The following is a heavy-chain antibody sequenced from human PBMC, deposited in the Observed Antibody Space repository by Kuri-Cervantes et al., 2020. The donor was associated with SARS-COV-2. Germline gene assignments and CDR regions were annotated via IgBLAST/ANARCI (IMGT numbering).Heavy chain of an antibody. Sequence: SQTLSLTCVISGDSVSSNSAAWNWIRQSPSRGLEWLGRTYYRSKWYNDYAVSVKSRMTINPDTSKNQFSLQLNSVTPEDTAVYYCARAQYCSSTSCVDYWGQGTLVTVSS. CDR2: TYYRSKWYN. V-gene: IGHV6-1*01. D-gene: IGHD2-2*01. CDR3: ARAQYCSSTSCVDY. J-gene: IGHJ4*02. CDR1: GDSVSSNSAA.